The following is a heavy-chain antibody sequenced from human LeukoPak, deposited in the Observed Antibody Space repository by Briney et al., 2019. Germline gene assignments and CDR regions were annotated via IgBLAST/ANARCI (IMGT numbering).Heavy chain of an antibody. CDR1: GFSLNTRGVG. D-gene: IGHD3-22*01. CDR2: NYRDDDR. CDR3: AHRKNYYDSSVFDN. Sequence: SGPTLVNPTQTLTLTCTFSGFSLNTRGVGVGWIRQPPGRALERLALNYRDDDRRYSPSLKSSLTITKDTSKNQVVLTMTNMDPVDTATYFCAHRKNYYDSSVFDNWGQGTLVTVSS. J-gene: IGHJ4*02. V-gene: IGHV2-5*02.